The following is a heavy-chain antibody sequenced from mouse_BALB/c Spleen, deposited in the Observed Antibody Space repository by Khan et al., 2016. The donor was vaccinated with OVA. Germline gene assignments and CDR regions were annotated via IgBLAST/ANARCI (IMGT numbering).Heavy chain of an antibody. J-gene: IGHJ3*01. CDR1: GFDIKDYY. CDR3: ARDGYSPWFAY. Sequence: EVQLVESGAELVRPGALVNLSCKASGFDIKDYYMHWVKQRPEQGLEWIGWIDPENDNTIYDPKFQGKASITSDTSSNTAYLQLSSLTSEDTAVDYCARDGYSPWFAYWGQGTLVTVSA. CDR2: IDPENDNT. D-gene: IGHD2-3*01. V-gene: IGHV14-1*02.